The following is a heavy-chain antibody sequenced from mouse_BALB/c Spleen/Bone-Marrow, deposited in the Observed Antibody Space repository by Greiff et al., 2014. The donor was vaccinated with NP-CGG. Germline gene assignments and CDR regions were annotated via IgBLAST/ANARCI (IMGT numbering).Heavy chain of an antibody. CDR1: GFTFSSYT. CDR2: ISNGGGST. Sequence: EVKLVESGGGLVQPGGSLKLSCAASGFTFSSYTMSWVRQTPEKRLEWVTYISNGGGSTYYPYTVKGRFTISRDNAKNTLYLQMSSLKSEDTAMYYCARGLRGYAMDYWGQGTSVTVSS. CDR3: ARGLRGYAMDY. D-gene: IGHD2-4*01. J-gene: IGHJ4*01. V-gene: IGHV5-12-2*01.